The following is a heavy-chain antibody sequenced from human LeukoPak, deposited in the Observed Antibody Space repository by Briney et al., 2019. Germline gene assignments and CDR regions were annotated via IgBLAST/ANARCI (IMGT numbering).Heavy chain of an antibody. Sequence: GGSLRLSCAASGFTFSSYAMSWVRQAPGKGLEWVAVIWYDGSNTYYADSVKGRFTISRDNSKNTLYLQMNSLRAEDTAVYYCAREVDYGDYPIYFDYWGQGTLVTVSS. J-gene: IGHJ4*02. V-gene: IGHV3-33*08. D-gene: IGHD4-17*01. CDR3: AREVDYGDYPIYFDY. CDR1: GFTFSSYA. CDR2: IWYDGSNT.